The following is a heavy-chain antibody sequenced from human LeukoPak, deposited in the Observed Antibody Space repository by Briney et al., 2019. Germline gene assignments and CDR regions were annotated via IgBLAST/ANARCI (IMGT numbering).Heavy chain of an antibody. CDR3: AKGLSGATITYYFDY. CDR2: IGSSSTRI. D-gene: IGHD5-12*01. CDR1: GFTFSSYY. Sequence: GGSLRLSCEASGFTFSSYYMNWVRQAPGRGLEWVSSIGSSSTRIFYADSVKGRFTISRDNSKNTLYLQMNSLRAEDTAVYYCAKGLSGATITYYFDYWGQGTLVTVSS. J-gene: IGHJ4*02. V-gene: IGHV3-21*01.